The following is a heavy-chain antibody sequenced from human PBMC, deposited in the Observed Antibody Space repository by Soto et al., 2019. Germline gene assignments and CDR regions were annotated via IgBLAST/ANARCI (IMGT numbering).Heavy chain of an antibody. Sequence: QVQLVESGGGVVRPGRSLSLSCAAPGFTFSGYGMHWVRQAPGKGRGWVAVLSYDGSNKYYADSVKGRFTISRDNSKNTLYLQMNSLRAEDTAVYYCAKGPAIVLVPAAMNYYYGMDVWGQGTTVTVSS. D-gene: IGHD2-2*01. CDR2: LSYDGSNK. CDR1: GFTFSGYG. CDR3: AKGPAIVLVPAAMNYYYGMDV. V-gene: IGHV3-30*18. J-gene: IGHJ6*02.